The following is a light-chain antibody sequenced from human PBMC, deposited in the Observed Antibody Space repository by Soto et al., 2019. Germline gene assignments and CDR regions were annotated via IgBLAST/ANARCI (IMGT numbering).Light chain of an antibody. J-gene: IGKJ2*03. CDR1: QSVDSRY. Sequence: VLTQSPGTLSLSPGERATLSCRASQSVDSRYLAWYQQQPGQAPRLVIHAVSRRATGIPDRFSGSESGTDFTLTINRLEPEDFAEYYCQQYGSSPRYSFGQGTYVVIK. V-gene: IGKV3-20*01. CDR3: QQYGSSPRYS. CDR2: AVS.